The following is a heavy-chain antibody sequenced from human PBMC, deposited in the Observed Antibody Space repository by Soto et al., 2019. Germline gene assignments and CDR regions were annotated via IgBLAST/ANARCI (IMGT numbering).Heavy chain of an antibody. V-gene: IGHV4-61*05. J-gene: IGHJ4*02. D-gene: IGHD4-17*01. CDR1: GGSIISSSDY. Sequence: PSETLSLTCTVSGGSIISSSDYWGWIRQPPGKGLEWIGYIYYSGNTNYNPSLKSRVTISVDTSKNQFSLKLSSVTAADTAVYYCARVPTIQTYGDSRFDYWGQGTTVTVSS. CDR3: ARVPTIQTYGDSRFDY. CDR2: IYYSGNT.